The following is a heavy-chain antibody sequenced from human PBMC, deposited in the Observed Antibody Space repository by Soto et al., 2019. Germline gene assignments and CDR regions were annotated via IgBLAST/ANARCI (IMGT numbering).Heavy chain of an antibody. CDR3: ARLRYYDFWSASSRYFDY. J-gene: IGHJ4*02. D-gene: IGHD3-3*01. CDR2: ISPGDSDT. V-gene: IGHV5-51*01. Sequence: GESLKISCKGSGYNFATYWIGWVRQMPGKGLEWMGIISPGDSDTRYSPSFQGQVTVSADKSISTAYLQWSSLKASDTAMYYCARLRYYDFWSASSRYFDYWGQGTLVTVSS. CDR1: GYNFATYW.